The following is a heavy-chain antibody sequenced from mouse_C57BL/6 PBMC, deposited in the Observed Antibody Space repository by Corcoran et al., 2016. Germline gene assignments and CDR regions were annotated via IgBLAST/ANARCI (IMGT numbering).Heavy chain of an antibody. J-gene: IGHJ1*03. CDR1: GYSITSGYY. CDR3: AREERYSDV. CDR2: ISYDGSN. V-gene: IGHV3-6*01. Sequence: DVQLQESGPGLVKPSQSLSLTCSVTGYSITSGYYWNWIRQFPGNKLEWMGYISYDGSNNYNPSLKNRISITRDTSKNQFFLKLNSVTTEDTATYYCAREERYSDVWGTGTTVTVSS.